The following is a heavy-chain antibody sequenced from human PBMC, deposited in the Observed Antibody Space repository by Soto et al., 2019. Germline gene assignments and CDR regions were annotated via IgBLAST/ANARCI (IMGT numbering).Heavy chain of an antibody. D-gene: IGHD2-2*01. J-gene: IGHJ4*02. CDR2: VTDGGGDT. Sequence: PGGSLRLSCAASGFTFSNYAMGWVRQAPGKGLEWFSAVTDGGGDTYYADSVKGRFTISRDNSDNTLYLQMNSLRADDTAVYYCAKGSAGSRPYYFDYWGQGTLVTVSS. CDR3: AKGSAGSRPYYFDY. V-gene: IGHV3-23*01. CDR1: GFTFSNYA.